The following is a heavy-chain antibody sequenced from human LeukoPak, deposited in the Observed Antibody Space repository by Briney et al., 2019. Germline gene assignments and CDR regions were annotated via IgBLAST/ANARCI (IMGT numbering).Heavy chain of an antibody. J-gene: IGHJ6*03. CDR1: GGSISSSSYY. CDR3: ARHRPGVAGTVYYYYYYMDV. V-gene: IGHV4-39*01. Sequence: SETLSLTCTVSGGSISSSSYYWGWIRQPPGKGLEWIGSIYYSGSTYYNLSLKSRVTISVDTSKNQFSLKLSSVTAADTAVYYCARHRPGVAGTVYYYYYYMDVWGKGTTVTVSS. D-gene: IGHD6-19*01. CDR2: IYYSGST.